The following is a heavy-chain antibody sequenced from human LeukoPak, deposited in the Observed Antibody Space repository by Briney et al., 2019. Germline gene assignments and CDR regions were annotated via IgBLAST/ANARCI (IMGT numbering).Heavy chain of an antibody. D-gene: IGHD2-8*01. V-gene: IGHV1-2*02. CDR1: GYTFTGYY. J-gene: IGHJ3*02. Sequence: ASVKVSCKASGYTFTGYYMHWVRHAPGQGLEWMGWINPNSGGTNYAQKFQGRVTMTRDTSISTAYMELSRLRSDDTAVYYCARPLMVPFSDAFDIWGQGTMVTVSS. CDR2: INPNSGGT. CDR3: ARPLMVPFSDAFDI.